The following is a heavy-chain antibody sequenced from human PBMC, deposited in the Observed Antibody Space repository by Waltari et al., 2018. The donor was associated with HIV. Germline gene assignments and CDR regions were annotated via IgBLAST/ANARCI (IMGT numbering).Heavy chain of an antibody. Sequence: QVQLVQSGAEVKKPGASVKVSCKASGYTFTSYAMHWVRQAPGQRLEWMGWSNAVNGNTKYSQKFQGRVTITMYTSASTAYMELSSLRSEDTAVYYCARDLEGSSTTRLPYGMDVWGQGTTVTVSS. CDR2: SNAVNGNT. J-gene: IGHJ6*02. D-gene: IGHD2-2*01. CDR3: ARDLEGSSTTRLPYGMDV. V-gene: IGHV1-3*01. CDR1: GYTFTSYA.